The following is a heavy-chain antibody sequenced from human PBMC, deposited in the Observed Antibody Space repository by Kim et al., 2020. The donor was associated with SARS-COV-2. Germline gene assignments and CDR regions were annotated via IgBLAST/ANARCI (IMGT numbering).Heavy chain of an antibody. V-gene: IGHV4-39*01. Sequence: SLKSRVTISVDTSKNQFSLKLSSVTAADTAVYYCASLRADYYDSSGDFDYWGQGTLVTVSS. CDR3: ASLRADYYDSSGDFDY. J-gene: IGHJ4*02. D-gene: IGHD3-22*01.